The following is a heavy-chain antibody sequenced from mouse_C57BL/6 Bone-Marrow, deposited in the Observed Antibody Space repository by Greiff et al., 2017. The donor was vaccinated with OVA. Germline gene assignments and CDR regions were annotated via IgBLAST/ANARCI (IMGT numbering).Heavy chain of an antibody. J-gene: IGHJ4*01. D-gene: IGHD5-5*01. CDR1: GFTIKNTY. CDR2: IDPANGNT. V-gene: IGHV14-3*01. Sequence: VQLQQSVAELVRPGASVKLSCTASGFTIKNTYMHWVKQRPEQGLEWIGRIDPANGNTKYAPKFQGKATITADNSSNTAYLQLSSLTSGDTAIYYCALPWAGSFFCYAKDYCGQGTAVTVSS. CDR3: ALPWAGSFFCYAKDY.